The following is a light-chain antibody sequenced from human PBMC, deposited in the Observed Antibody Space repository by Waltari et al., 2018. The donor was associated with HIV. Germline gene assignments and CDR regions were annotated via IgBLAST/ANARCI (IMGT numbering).Light chain of an antibody. CDR2: EDS. V-gene: IGLV3-10*01. CDR1: ALPTKY. CDR3: YSTDSSDKHGV. J-gene: IGLJ2*01. Sequence: SYELTQPPSVSVSPGQTARITCPGDALPTKYAYWYQQKSGQAPVLVVYEDSKRPSGIPERFSGSTSGTVATLTISGAQVEDEADFYCYSTDSSDKHGVFGGGTKLTVL.